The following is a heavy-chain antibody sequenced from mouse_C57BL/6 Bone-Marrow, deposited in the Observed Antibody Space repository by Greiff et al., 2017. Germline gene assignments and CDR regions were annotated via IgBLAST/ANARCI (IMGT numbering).Heavy chain of an antibody. CDR3: ARLTTNWYFDV. CDR1: GFTFSDYY. CDR2: ISNGGGST. V-gene: IGHV5-12*01. Sequence: EVMLVESGGGLVQPGGSLKLSCAASGFTFSDYYMYWVRQTPEKRLEWVAYISNGGGSTYYPDTVKGRFTISRDNAKNTLYLQMSRLKSEDTAMYYCARLTTNWYFDVWGTGTTVTVSS. J-gene: IGHJ1*03. D-gene: IGHD1-1*01.